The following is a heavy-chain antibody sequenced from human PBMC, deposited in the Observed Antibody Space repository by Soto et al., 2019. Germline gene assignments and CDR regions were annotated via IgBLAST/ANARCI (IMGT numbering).Heavy chain of an antibody. V-gene: IGHV3-15*07. CDR1: GVSFSNAW. CDR3: TTQHLIEVLTAMQDY. D-gene: IGHD2-21*02. CDR2: IKSSTDGGTT. Sequence: PWGSLRLSCAASGVSFSNAWMNWARQAPGRGLEWVGRIKSSTDGGTTDYAAPVKGKFTISRDDSKNTLYLQMNSLKTEDTAVYFCTTQHLIEVLTAMQDYWGQGTRVTVSS. J-gene: IGHJ4*02.